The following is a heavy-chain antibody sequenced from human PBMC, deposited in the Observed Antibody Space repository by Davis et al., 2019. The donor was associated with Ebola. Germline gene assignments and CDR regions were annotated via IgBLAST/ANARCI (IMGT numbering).Heavy chain of an antibody. CDR1: GFTFSNYA. CDR3: AKESTLTLGFEY. CDR2: ISASGGNT. J-gene: IGHJ4*02. V-gene: IGHV3-23*01. Sequence: PGGSLRLSCAASGFTFSNYAMSWVRQAPGKGLEWVSLISASGGNTYYADSVQGRFTISRENSKNTLYLQMNSLRAEDTAVYYCAKESTLTLGFEYWGQGTLVTVSS. D-gene: IGHD3-16*01.